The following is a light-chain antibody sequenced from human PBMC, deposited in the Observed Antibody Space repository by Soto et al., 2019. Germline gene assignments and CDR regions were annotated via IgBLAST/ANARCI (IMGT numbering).Light chain of an antibody. Sequence: EIVMTQSPATLSVSPGERATLSCRASQSVSSNLAWYQQKPGQAPRLLIYGASTRATGIPARFSGSGSGTEFTLTISRLQSEASAVYYCHQYNHWWTFGQGTKVEIK. CDR3: HQYNHWWT. J-gene: IGKJ1*01. CDR2: GAS. CDR1: QSVSSN. V-gene: IGKV3-15*01.